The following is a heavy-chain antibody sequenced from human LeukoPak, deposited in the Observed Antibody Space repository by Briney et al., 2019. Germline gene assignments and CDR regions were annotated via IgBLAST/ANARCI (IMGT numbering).Heavy chain of an antibody. V-gene: IGHV4-61*01. CDR1: GVSVNSGNYY. J-gene: IGHJ5*02. Sequence: PSETLSLTCSVSGVSVNSGNYYWSCVRQPPGKGLEWIVYIYLSGRTSYSPSLKSRVTISLHTSRNQFSLKLTSVTAADTAVYFCARGRVYYDSGAYHWGQGTLVTVSS. D-gene: IGHD3-22*01. CDR3: ARGRVYYDSGAYH. CDR2: IYLSGRT.